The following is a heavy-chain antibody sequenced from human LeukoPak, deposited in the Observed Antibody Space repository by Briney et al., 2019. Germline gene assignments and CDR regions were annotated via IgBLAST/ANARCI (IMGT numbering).Heavy chain of an antibody. CDR2: INHSGST. V-gene: IGHV4-34*01. CDR3: ARQRPGVLLWLLKREYYFDY. D-gene: IGHD3-10*01. J-gene: IGHJ4*02. CDR1: GGSFSGYY. Sequence: SETLSLTCAVYGGSFSGYYWSWIRQPPGKGLEWIGEINHSGSTNYNPSLKSRVTISVDTSKNQFSLKLSSVTAADTAVYYCARQRPGVLLWLLKREYYFDYWGQGTLVTVSS.